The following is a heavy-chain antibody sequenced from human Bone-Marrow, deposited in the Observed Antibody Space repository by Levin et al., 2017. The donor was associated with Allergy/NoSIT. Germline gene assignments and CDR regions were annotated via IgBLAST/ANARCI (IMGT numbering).Heavy chain of an antibody. CDR3: ARETLLHYYDSSGYPAPGDY. D-gene: IGHD3-22*01. CDR2: INPNSGGT. Sequence: PAASVKVSCKASGYTFTGYYMHWVRQAPGQGLEWMGWINPNSGGTNYAQKFQGRVTMTRDTSISTAYMELSRLRSDDTAVYYCARETLLHYYDSSGYPAPGDYWGQGTLVTVSS. J-gene: IGHJ4*02. V-gene: IGHV1-2*02. CDR1: GYTFTGYY.